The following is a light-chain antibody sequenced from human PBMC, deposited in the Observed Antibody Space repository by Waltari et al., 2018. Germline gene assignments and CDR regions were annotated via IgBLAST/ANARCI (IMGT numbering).Light chain of an antibody. Sequence: DIVVTQSPDSLTVSLGEPATTSCKSSQSLLSTSEQRNHLAWYQQKPGQPPNLLIYRASSRESGVPDRFSAYGSGTDFTLTISSLQAEDVAVYYCQQYINPPYTFGQGTKLQI. CDR2: RAS. J-gene: IGKJ2*01. CDR1: QSLLSTSEQRNH. CDR3: QQYINPPYT. V-gene: IGKV4-1*01.